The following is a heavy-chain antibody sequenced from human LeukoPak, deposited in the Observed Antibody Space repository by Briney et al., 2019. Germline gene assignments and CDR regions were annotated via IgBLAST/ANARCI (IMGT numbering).Heavy chain of an antibody. CDR2: ISDSGDST. V-gene: IGHV3-23*01. CDR3: ARHLGYSSSHTDY. CDR1: GFAFSSNA. J-gene: IGHJ4*02. Sequence: PGGSLRLSCVVSGFAFSSNAMAWVRQAPGKGLEWVSTISDSGDSTYYADSVNGRFTISRDNSKNTLYLQMNSLRAEDTAVYYCARHLGYSSSHTDYWGQGTLITVSS. D-gene: IGHD6-13*01.